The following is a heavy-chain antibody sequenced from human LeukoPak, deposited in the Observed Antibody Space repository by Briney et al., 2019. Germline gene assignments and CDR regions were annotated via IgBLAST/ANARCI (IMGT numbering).Heavy chain of an antibody. CDR3: ARDPIVGDTGGGDY. CDR2: INGDGSIE. V-gene: IGHV3-7*01. J-gene: IGHJ4*02. CDR1: GFTFSSYW. D-gene: IGHD1-26*01. Sequence: GGSLRLSWAASGFTFSSYWMTWVRQAPGKGLEWVSNINGDGSIENYVHSVRGRFSIFRDNAKDALYLQMNSLRVDDTAIYYCARDPIVGDTGGGDYWGQGTLVTVSS.